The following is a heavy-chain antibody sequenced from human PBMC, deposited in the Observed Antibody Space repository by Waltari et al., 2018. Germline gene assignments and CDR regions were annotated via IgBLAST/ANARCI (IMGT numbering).Heavy chain of an antibody. CDR3: ARNEIVGAPEGSAFDI. CDR1: GYTFTSYA. J-gene: IGHJ3*02. D-gene: IGHD1-26*01. CDR2: IIPICGTA. Sequence: QVQLVQSGAEVKKPGASVKVSCKASGYTFTSYAMHWVRQAPGQGLEWMGRIIPICGTANYAQKFQGRGTITADKSTSTAYMELSSLRSEDTAVYYCARNEIVGAPEGSAFDIWGQGTMVTVSS. V-gene: IGHV1-69*13.